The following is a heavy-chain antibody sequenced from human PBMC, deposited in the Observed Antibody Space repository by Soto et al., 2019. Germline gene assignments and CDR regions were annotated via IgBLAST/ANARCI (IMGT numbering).Heavy chain of an antibody. D-gene: IGHD3-9*01. CDR1: GYSVTNNW. CDR3: TRRGYDILSGYYRGRGAMDV. CDR2: IDPRDSYT. V-gene: IGHV5-10-1*01. Sequence: PGESLKISCKGSGYSVTNNWISWVRQMPGKGLEWMGRIDPRDSYTDYSPSFQGHVTISHDKSISTAYLQWSSLKASDTAIYYCTRRGYDILSGYYRGRGAMDVWGQGTTVTVSS. J-gene: IGHJ6*02.